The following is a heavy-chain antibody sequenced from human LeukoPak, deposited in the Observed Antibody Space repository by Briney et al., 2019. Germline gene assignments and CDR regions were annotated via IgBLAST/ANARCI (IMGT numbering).Heavy chain of an antibody. CDR1: GGSISSGGYY. V-gene: IGHV4-31*03. D-gene: IGHD2-2*01. Sequence: SETLSLTCTVSGGSISSGGYYWSWIRQHPGKGLEWIGYIYYSGSTYYNPSLKSRVTISVDTSKNQFSLKPSSVTAADTAVYYCARARVYCSSTSCSDWFDPWGQGTLVTVSS. CDR3: ARARVYCSSTSCSDWFDP. J-gene: IGHJ5*02. CDR2: IYYSGST.